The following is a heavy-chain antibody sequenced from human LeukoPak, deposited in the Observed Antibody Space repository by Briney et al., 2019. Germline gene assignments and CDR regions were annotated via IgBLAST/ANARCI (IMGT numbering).Heavy chain of an antibody. J-gene: IGHJ4*02. CDR1: GYTFTGYY. CDR2: INPNSGDT. CDR3: ARTSSTTVVTSH. Sequence: ASVKVSCKASGYTFTGYYMHWVRQAPGQGLECMGWINPNSGDTYYAQKFQGRVTMTRDTSINTAYMELSSLRSDDTAMYYCARTSSTTVVTSHWGQGTLVTVPS. V-gene: IGHV1-2*02. D-gene: IGHD4-23*01.